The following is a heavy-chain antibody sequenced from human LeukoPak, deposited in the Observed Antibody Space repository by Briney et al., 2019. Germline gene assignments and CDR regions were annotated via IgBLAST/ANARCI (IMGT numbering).Heavy chain of an antibody. J-gene: IGHJ6*03. Sequence: SETLSLTCTVSGGSISSYYWSWIRQPPGKGLEWIGYIYYSGSTNYNPSLKSRVTISVDTSKNQFSLKLSSVTAADTAVYYCARDMGYYYYYMDVWGKGTTVTLSS. CDR3: ARDMGYYYYYMDV. CDR1: GGSISSYY. CDR2: IYYSGST. D-gene: IGHD3-10*01. V-gene: IGHV4-59*12.